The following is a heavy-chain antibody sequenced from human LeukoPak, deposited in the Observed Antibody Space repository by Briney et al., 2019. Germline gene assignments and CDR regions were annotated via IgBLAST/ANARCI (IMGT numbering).Heavy chain of an antibody. CDR1: GFTFSSYA. CDR3: AKRGIAAAGSYFDY. J-gene: IGHJ4*02. Sequence: GGSLRLSCAASGFTFSSYAMSWVRHPPGKGLEWVSAISGSGGSTYYADSVKGRFTISRDNSKNTLYLQMNSLRAEDTAVYYCAKRGIAAAGSYFDYWGQGTLVTVSS. D-gene: IGHD6-13*01. V-gene: IGHV3-23*01. CDR2: ISGSGGST.